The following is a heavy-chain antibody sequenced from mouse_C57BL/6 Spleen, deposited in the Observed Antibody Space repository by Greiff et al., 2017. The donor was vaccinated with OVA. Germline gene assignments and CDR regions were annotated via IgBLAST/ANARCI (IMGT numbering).Heavy chain of an antibody. Sequence: QVQLQQPGAELVKPGASVKLSCKASGYTFTSYWMQWVKQRPGQGLEWIGEIDPSDSYTNYNQKFKGKATLTVDTSSSTAYMQLSSLTSEDSAVYYCAGGNYVGAYWGQGTLVTVSA. V-gene: IGHV1-50*01. D-gene: IGHD2-1*01. CDR1: GYTFTSYW. CDR3: AGGNYVGAY. J-gene: IGHJ3*01. CDR2: IDPSDSYT.